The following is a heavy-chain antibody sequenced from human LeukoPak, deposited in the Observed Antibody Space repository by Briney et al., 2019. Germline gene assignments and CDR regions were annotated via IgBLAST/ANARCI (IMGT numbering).Heavy chain of an antibody. CDR3: ARENCSGGSCYFDTLAYFDY. Sequence: SVKVSCKASGGTFSSYAISWMRQAPGQGLEWMRGIIPIFGTANYAQKFQGRVTITADESTSTAYMELSSLRSEDTAVYYCARENCSGGSCYFDTLAYFDYWGQGTLVTVSS. D-gene: IGHD2-15*01. CDR2: IIPIFGTA. V-gene: IGHV1-69*01. J-gene: IGHJ4*02. CDR1: GGTFSSYA.